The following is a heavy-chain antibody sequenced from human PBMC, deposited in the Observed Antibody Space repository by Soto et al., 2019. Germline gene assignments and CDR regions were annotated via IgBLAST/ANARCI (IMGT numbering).Heavy chain of an antibody. CDR3: AKDILIHVSGGVNDY. Sequence: GGSLRLSCAASGFTFDDYTMHWVRQAPGKGLEWVSLISWDGGSTYYADSVKGRFTISRDNSKNSLYLQMNSLRTEDTALYYCAKDILIHVSGGVNDYWGQGTLVTVSS. V-gene: IGHV3-43*01. CDR2: ISWDGGST. CDR1: GFTFDDYT. J-gene: IGHJ4*02. D-gene: IGHD2-15*01.